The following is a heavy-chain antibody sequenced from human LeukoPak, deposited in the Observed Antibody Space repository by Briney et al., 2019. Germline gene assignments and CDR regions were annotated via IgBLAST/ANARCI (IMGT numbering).Heavy chain of an antibody. D-gene: IGHD6-13*01. CDR3: ARETGIVVAGRTYYTMDV. Sequence: SETLSLTCAVSGGSISSGGYSWSWIRQPPGKGLEWIGYIYHSGSTYYNPSLKSRVTISVDRSKNQFSLKLSSVTAADTAVYYCARETGIVVAGRTYYTMDVWGQGTTVTVSS. CDR1: GGSISSGGYS. J-gene: IGHJ6*02. V-gene: IGHV4-30-2*01. CDR2: IYHSGST.